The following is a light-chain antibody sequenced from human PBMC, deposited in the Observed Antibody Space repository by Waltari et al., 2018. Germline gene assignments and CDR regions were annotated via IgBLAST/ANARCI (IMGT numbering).Light chain of an antibody. J-gene: IGKJ4*01. CDR2: GAS. CDR1: PSVRSN. CDR3: QQYDSQPLT. Sequence: EIVMTQSPAILSVSPGEGVTLSCRASPSVRSNLAWYQKKPGQAPRLLISGASTRATGFPARFSGGGSGTEFTLTITSLQSEDSAVYFCQQYDSQPLTFGGGTFVEIK. V-gene: IGKV3-15*01.